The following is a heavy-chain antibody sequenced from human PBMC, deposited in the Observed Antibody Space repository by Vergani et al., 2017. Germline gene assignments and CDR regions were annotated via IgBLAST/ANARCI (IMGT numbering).Heavy chain of an antibody. CDR2: IYTSGST. D-gene: IGHD5-24*01. Sequence: QVQLQESGPGLVKPSQTLSLTCTVSGGSISSGSYYWSWIRQPAGKGLEWIGRIYTSGSTNYNPSLKSRVTISVDTSKNQFSLKLSSVTAADTAVYYCARAVMGSRRDGYNDYWGQGTLVTVSS. CDR1: GGSISSGSYY. CDR3: ARAVMGSRRDGYNDY. J-gene: IGHJ4*02. V-gene: IGHV4-61*02.